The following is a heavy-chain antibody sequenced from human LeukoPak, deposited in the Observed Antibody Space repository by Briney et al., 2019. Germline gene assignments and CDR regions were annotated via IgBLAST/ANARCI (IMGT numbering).Heavy chain of an antibody. CDR2: IIPIFGTA. D-gene: IGHD6-13*01. J-gene: IGHJ6*03. V-gene: IGHV1-69*06. Sequence: SVTVSCKASGGTFSSYAISWVRQAPGQGLEWMGGIIPIFGTANYAQTFQGRVTTTADKSTSTAYMELSSLRSEDTAVYYCAKAAAGSQHSYYYYYLDVWGTGTTVTISS. CDR1: GGTFSSYA. CDR3: AKAAAGSQHSYYYYYLDV.